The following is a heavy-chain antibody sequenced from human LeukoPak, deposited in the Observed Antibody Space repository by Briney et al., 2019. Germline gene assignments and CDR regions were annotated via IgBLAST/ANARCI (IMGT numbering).Heavy chain of an antibody. CDR2: IRYSGST. J-gene: IGHJ4*02. Sequence: KTSETLSLTCTVSGGSISSSNYHWGWIRQPPGKGLVWIGYIRYSGSTHYNPSLKSRVTISVDTSKNQFSLKLSSVTAADTAVYYCARSYGSGSYYDYWGQGTLVTVSS. D-gene: IGHD3-10*01. CDR3: ARSYGSGSYYDY. V-gene: IGHV4-39*07. CDR1: GGSISSSNYH.